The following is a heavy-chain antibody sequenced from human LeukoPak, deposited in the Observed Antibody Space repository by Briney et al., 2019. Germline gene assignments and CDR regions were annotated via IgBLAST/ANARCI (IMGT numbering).Heavy chain of an antibody. CDR1: GGSISSYY. D-gene: IGHD3-3*01. CDR3: ARGDYDFWSGNWRFDT. Sequence: SETLSLTCTVSGGSISSYYWSWIRQPPGKGLEWIGYIYYSGSTNYNPSLKSRVTISVDTSKNQFSLKLSSVTAADTAVYYCARGDYDFWSGNWRFDTWGQGTLVTLSS. CDR2: IYYSGST. V-gene: IGHV4-59*01. J-gene: IGHJ4*02.